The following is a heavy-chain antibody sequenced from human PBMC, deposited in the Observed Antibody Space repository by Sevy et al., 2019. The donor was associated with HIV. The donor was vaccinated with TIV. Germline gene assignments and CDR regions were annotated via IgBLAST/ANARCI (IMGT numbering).Heavy chain of an antibody. J-gene: IGHJ4*02. D-gene: IGHD5-18*01. V-gene: IGHV3-48*03. Sequence: GGSLRLSCAASGFTFTTYDMTWVRQAPGKGLEWISYISSSANDIKYADSVKGRFTISRDNARNSLYLQMNSLRAEDTAVYYCVREGLGGFSYSLDCWGQGTLVTVSS. CDR2: ISSSANDI. CDR3: VREGLGGFSYSLDC. CDR1: GFTFTTYD.